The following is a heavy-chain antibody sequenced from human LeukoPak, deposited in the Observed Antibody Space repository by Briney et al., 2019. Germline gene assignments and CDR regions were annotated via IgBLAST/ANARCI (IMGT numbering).Heavy chain of an antibody. CDR3: ARSLKWNLVGFDY. Sequence: GGSLRLSCAASRFTFSNSGMNWVRQAPGKGLEWVSVINDSGDNTFYADAVRGRFTISRDNSKSTLYLQLSSLRVDDTAVYYCARSLKWNLVGFDYSGQGILVTVSS. V-gene: IGHV3-23*01. CDR1: RFTFSNSG. J-gene: IGHJ4*02. D-gene: IGHD1-1*01. CDR2: INDSGDNT.